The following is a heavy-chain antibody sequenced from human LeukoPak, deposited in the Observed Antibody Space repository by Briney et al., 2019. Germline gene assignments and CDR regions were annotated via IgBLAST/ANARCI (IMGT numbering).Heavy chain of an antibody. V-gene: IGHV3-7*05. D-gene: IGHD3-22*01. CDR2: IRQEGNER. J-gene: IGHJ4*02. Sequence: GGSLRLSCVASGFTFSNYWMTWVRQAPGKGLQWVANIRQEGNERYFVDSVKGRFTISRDNSKNTLYLQMNSLRGEDTAVDYCAKGATYYYDRSGHIDYWGQGTLVTVSS. CDR1: GFTFSNYW. CDR3: AKGATYYYDRSGHIDY.